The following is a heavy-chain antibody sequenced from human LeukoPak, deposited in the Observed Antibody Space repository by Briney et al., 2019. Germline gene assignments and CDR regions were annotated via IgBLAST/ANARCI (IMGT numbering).Heavy chain of an antibody. D-gene: IGHD5-12*01. Sequence: PGGSLRLSCAASGFTFSNYAMSWVRQAPGKGLEWVPVISGSGGATYYADSVKGRFTISRDNSKNTLYLQMNSLRAEDTAVYYCAKDGVATITFDYWAREPWSPSPQ. CDR1: GFTFSNYA. CDR2: ISGSGGAT. CDR3: AKDGVATITFDY. V-gene: IGHV3-23*01. J-gene: IGHJ4*02.